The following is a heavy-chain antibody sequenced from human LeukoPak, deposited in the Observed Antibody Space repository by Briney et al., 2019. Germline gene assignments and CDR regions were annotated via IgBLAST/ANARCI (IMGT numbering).Heavy chain of an antibody. CDR3: ARRVGKYPTYFFDY. V-gene: IGHV4-31*03. CDR1: GDSINSGGHY. J-gene: IGHJ4*02. D-gene: IGHD1-1*01. Sequence: SETLSLTCTVSGDSINSGGHYWSWIRQHPGKGLEWIGYIYHNGNTNVNPSLKSRIAMSVDTSKSEFSLKLSSVTAADTAAYYCARRVGKYPTYFFDYWGQGTLVTVSS. CDR2: IYHNGNT.